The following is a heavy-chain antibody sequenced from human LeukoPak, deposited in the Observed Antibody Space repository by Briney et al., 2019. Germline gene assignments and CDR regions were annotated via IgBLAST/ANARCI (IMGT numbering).Heavy chain of an antibody. CDR1: GYTFTGYY. J-gene: IGHJ4*02. CDR2: INPNSGGT. Sequence: ASVKVSCKASGYTFTGYYMHWVRQAPGQGLEWMGRINPNSGGTNYAQKFQGRVTMTRDTSISTAYMELSRLRSDDTAVYYCARDGRPWSTSGYFDHWGQGTLVTVSS. CDR3: ARDGRPWSTSGYFDH. V-gene: IGHV1-2*06. D-gene: IGHD2/OR15-2a*01.